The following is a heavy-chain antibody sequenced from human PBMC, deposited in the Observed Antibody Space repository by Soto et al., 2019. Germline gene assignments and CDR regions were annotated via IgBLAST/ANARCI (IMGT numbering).Heavy chain of an antibody. CDR3: AREGAVAGTGYYYYYGMDV. J-gene: IGHJ6*02. D-gene: IGHD6-19*01. CDR2: ISSSSSYI. V-gene: IGHV3-21*01. Sequence: ETLSLTCAVSDYSISNGYYWGWIRQPPGKGLEWVSSISSSSSYIYYADSVKGRFTISRDNAKNSLYLQMNSLRAEDTAVYYCAREGAVAGTGYYYYYGMDVWGQGTTVTVSS. CDR1: DYSISNGYY.